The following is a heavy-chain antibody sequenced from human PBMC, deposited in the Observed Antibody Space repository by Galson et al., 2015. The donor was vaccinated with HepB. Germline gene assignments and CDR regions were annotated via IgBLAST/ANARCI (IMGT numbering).Heavy chain of an antibody. Sequence: CSIPGDSVASNSVAWNWIRQSPSRGLEWLGRTYYRSKWYSDHAVSVKSRITINPDTSKNQFFLQLSSVTPEDTAVYYCARGKYNAFDYWGWGTLVSVSS. CDR1: GDSVASNSVA. V-gene: IGHV6-1*01. CDR2: TYYRSKWYS. CDR3: ARGKYNAFDY. J-gene: IGHJ4*02. D-gene: IGHD1-1*01.